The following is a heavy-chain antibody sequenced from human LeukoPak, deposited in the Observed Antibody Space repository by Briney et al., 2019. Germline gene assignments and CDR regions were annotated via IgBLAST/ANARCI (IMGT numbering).Heavy chain of an antibody. Sequence: PGGSLRLSCAASGFTFSSYSMNWVRQAPGKGLEWVSYISSSSSTIYYAESVKGRFTISRDNAKNSLYMQMNSLRAEDTAVYYCARGGESAMVDWGQGTLVTVSS. J-gene: IGHJ4*02. D-gene: IGHD5-18*01. CDR1: GFTFSSYS. V-gene: IGHV3-48*01. CDR2: ISSSSSTI. CDR3: ARGGESAMVD.